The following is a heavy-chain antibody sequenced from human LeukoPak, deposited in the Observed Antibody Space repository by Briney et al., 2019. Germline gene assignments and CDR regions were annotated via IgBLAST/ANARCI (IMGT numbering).Heavy chain of an antibody. CDR3: AREDYGDYSVYFQH. D-gene: IGHD4-17*01. CDR1: GYTFTVYY. Sequence: ASVKVSCKASGYTFTVYYMHWVRQAPGQGLEWMGWINPNSGGTNYAQKFQGRVTMTRDTSISTAYMELSRLRSDDTAVYCCAREDYGDYSVYFQHWGQGTLVTVSS. J-gene: IGHJ1*01. CDR2: INPNSGGT. V-gene: IGHV1-2*02.